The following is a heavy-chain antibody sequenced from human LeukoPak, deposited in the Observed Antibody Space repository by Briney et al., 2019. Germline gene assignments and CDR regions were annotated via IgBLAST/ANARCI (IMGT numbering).Heavy chain of an antibody. D-gene: IGHD3-3*01. CDR3: ATTLRFLEWLLAD. CDR1: GGTFSSYA. V-gene: IGHV1-69*05. Sequence: SVKVSCKASGGTFSSYAISWVRQAPGQGLEWMGRIIPIFGTANYAQKFQGRGTITTDESTSTAYMELSSLRSEDTAVYYCATTLRFLEWLLADWGQGTLVTVSS. J-gene: IGHJ4*02. CDR2: IIPIFGTA.